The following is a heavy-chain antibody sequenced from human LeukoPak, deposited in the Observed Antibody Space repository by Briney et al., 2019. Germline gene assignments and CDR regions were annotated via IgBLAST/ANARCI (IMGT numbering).Heavy chain of an antibody. V-gene: IGHV1-8*03. Sequence: ASVNVSCKASGYTFTSYDINWVRQATGQGLEWMGWMNPNSGNTGYAQKFQGRVTITRNTSISTAYMELSSLRSEDTAVYYCARSSGYSGYFDYWGQGTLVTVSS. CDR2: MNPNSGNT. D-gene: IGHD3-22*01. CDR1: GYTFTSYD. J-gene: IGHJ4*02. CDR3: ARSSGYSGYFDY.